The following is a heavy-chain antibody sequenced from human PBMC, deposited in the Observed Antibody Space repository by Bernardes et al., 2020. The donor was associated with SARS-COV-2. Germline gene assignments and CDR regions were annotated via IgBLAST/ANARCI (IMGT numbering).Heavy chain of an antibody. J-gene: IGHJ6*02. D-gene: IGHD6-19*01. CDR2: IYYRGNT. Sequence: SEPLSLTCTVSGGSISSSTVYWGWVRQPPGKGLEWIGSIYYRGNTYYSASLKSRVTISIDTSKNQFSLKLSSVTAADTAVYYCVRVAAGYYYQYGMDVWGPGTTVTVSS. V-gene: IGHV4-39*01. CDR1: GGSISSSTVY. CDR3: VRVAAGYYYQYGMDV.